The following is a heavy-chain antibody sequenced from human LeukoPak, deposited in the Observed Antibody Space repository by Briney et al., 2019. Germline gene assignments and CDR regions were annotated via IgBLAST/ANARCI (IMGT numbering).Heavy chain of an antibody. J-gene: IGHJ4*02. D-gene: IGHD2-2*01. V-gene: IGHV4-39*07. CDR2: IYHSGST. CDR1: GGSISSGSYY. Sequence: PSETLSLTCTVSGGSISSGSYYWSWIRQPPGKGLEWIGSIYHSGSTYYNPSLKSRVTISVDTSKNQFSLKLSSVTATDTAVYYCAREGVVVPAAIDYWGQGTLVTVSS. CDR3: AREGVVVPAAIDY.